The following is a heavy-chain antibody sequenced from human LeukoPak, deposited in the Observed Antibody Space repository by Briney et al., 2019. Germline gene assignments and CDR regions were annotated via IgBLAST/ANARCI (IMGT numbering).Heavy chain of an antibody. V-gene: IGHV1-2*02. D-gene: IGHD3-22*01. J-gene: IGHJ4*02. Sequence: GASVKVSCKASGYTFTGYYMHWVRQAPGQGLEWMGWINPNSGGTNYAQKFQGRVTMTRDTSISTAYMELSRLRSDDTAVYYCARDSSNRNYYDSSGAIDYWGQGTLVTVSS. CDR1: GYTFTGYY. CDR3: ARDSSNRNYYDSSGAIDY. CDR2: INPNSGGT.